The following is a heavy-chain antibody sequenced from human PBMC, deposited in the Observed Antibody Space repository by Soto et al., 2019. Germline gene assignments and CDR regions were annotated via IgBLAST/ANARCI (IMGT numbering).Heavy chain of an antibody. CDR3: ARDFYDRHSGWNYYYYGMDV. V-gene: IGHV4-61*01. CDR1: GGSVSSGSYY. CDR2: IYYSGST. J-gene: IGHJ6*02. Sequence: SETLSLTCTVSGGSVSSGSYYWSWIRQPPGKGLEWIGYIYYSGSTNYNPSLKSRVTISVDTSKNQFSLKLSSVTAADTAVYYCARDFYDRHSGWNYYYYGMDVWGQGTTVTVSS. D-gene: IGHD6-19*01.